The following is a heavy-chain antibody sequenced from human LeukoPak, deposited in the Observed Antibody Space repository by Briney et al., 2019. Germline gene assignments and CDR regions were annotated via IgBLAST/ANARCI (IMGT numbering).Heavy chain of an antibody. CDR2: ISSSGSTI. Sequence: GGSLRLSCAASGFTFSGHEMNWVRQAPGKGLEWVSYISSSGSTIYYADSVKGRFTISRDNAKNSLYLQMNSLRAEDTAVYYCARGFTGTTYPFYYYYMGVWGKGTTVTVSS. D-gene: IGHD1-1*01. J-gene: IGHJ6*03. V-gene: IGHV3-48*03. CDR1: GFTFSGHE. CDR3: ARGFTGTTYPFYYYYMGV.